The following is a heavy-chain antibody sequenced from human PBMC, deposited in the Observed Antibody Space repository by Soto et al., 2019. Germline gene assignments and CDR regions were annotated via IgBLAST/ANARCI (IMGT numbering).Heavy chain of an antibody. D-gene: IGHD6-25*01. CDR1: GYTFTGYY. J-gene: IGHJ6*04. V-gene: IGHV1-2*04. Sequence: GASVKVSCKASGYTFTGYYMHWVRQAPGQGLEWMGWINPNSGGTNYAQEFQGWVTMTRDTSISTAYMELSRLRSDDTAVYYCAREPPISAAYSGMDVSGKGTTVTVS. CDR2: INPNSGGT. CDR3: AREPPISAAYSGMDV.